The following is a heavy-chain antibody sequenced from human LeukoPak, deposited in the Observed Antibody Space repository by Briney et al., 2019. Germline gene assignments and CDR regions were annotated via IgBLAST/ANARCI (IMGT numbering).Heavy chain of an antibody. J-gene: IGHJ5*02. Sequence: ASVKVSCKASGGTFSSYAIGWVRQAPGQGLEWMGGIIPIFGTANYAQKFQGRVTITADESTSTAYMELSSLRSEDTAVYYCARVQSRDYDSSGYVNWFDPWGQGTLVTVSS. CDR1: GGTFSSYA. V-gene: IGHV1-69*13. CDR2: IIPIFGTA. D-gene: IGHD3-22*01. CDR3: ARVQSRDYDSSGYVNWFDP.